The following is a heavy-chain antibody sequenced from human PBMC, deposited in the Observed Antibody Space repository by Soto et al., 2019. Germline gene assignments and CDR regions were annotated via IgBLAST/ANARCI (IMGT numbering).Heavy chain of an antibody. CDR3: AREDPDIAARPKLDY. CDR1: GFTFSSYA. CDR2: ISYDGSNK. J-gene: IGHJ4*02. V-gene: IGHV3-30-3*01. D-gene: IGHD6-6*01. Sequence: GWSLRLSCAASGFTFSSYAMHWVRQAPGKGLEWVAVISYDGSNKYYADSVKGRFTISRDNSKNTLYLQMNSLRAEDTAVYYCAREDPDIAARPKLDYWGQGTLVTVSS.